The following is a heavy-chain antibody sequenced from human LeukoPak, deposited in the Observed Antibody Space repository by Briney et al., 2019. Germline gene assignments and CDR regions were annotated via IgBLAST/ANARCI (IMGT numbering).Heavy chain of an antibody. CDR2: IYYSGST. CDR1: GGSISGGRYY. Sequence: SQTLSLTCTVSGGSISGGRYYWTWIRQPAGKGLEWIGYIYYSGSTYYNPSLKSRVTISVDTSKNQFSLKLSSVTAADTAVYYCASGDCSGGSCYSNFDYWGQGTLVTVSS. CDR3: ASGDCSGGSCYSNFDY. J-gene: IGHJ4*02. V-gene: IGHV4-30-4*08. D-gene: IGHD2-15*01.